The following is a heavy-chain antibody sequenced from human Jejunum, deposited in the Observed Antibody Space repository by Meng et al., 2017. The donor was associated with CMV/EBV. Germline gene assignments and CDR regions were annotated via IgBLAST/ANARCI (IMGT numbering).Heavy chain of an antibody. D-gene: IGHD1-14*01. V-gene: IGHV1-18*01. CDR3: ARDLTGGTKGTWLDL. CDR2: ISAYNGNT. Sequence: QVQLVQSGAEVKKPGASVKVSCKASGYIFNNYGVSWVRQAPGQGPEWMGWISAYNGNTNYAQNFQGRFTMTTDTSTSTAYMELRSLRSDDTAVYYCARDLTGGTKGTWLDLWGQGTLVTVSS. J-gene: IGHJ5*02. CDR1: GYIFNNYG.